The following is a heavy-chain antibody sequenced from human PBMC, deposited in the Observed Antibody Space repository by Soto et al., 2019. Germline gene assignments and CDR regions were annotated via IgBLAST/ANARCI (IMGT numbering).Heavy chain of an antibody. Sequence: SETLSLTCAVYGGSFSGYYWSWIRQPPGKGREWIGEINHSGSTNYNPSLKSRVTISVDTSKNQFSLKLSSVTAADTAVYYCGRDKGVVVVAATRLFGMDVWGQGTTVTVSS. J-gene: IGHJ6*02. CDR3: GRDKGVVVVAATRLFGMDV. CDR2: INHSGST. D-gene: IGHD2-15*01. V-gene: IGHV4-34*01. CDR1: GGSFSGYY.